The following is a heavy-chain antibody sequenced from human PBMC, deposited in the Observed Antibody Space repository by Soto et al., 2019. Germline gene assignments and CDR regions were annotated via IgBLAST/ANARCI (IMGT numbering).Heavy chain of an antibody. Sequence: GGSLRLSCAASGLTFSSHGMHWIRQAPGKGLEWVAVIWYDGSNKYYADSVKGRFTISRDNSKNTLYLQMNSLRAEDTAVYYCARDVERNFDYWGQGTLVTVSS. J-gene: IGHJ4*02. D-gene: IGHD2-15*01. CDR2: IWYDGSNK. V-gene: IGHV3-33*08. CDR3: ARDVERNFDY. CDR1: GLTFSSHG.